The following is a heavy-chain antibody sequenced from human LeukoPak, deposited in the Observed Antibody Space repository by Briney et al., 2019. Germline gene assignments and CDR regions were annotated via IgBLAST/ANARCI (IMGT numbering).Heavy chain of an antibody. CDR3: ARVEYQLLTWRHLGDY. D-gene: IGHD2-2*01. CDR2: INHSGST. CDR1: GVSSSVYY. J-gene: IGHJ4*02. Sequence: KPSETLSLTCAVYGVSSSVYYWRWIRQPPRKGVGWIGEINHSGSTNYNPSLKSRVTMSVDTSKNQFSLKLTSVTAADTAVYYCARVEYQLLTWRHLGDYWGQGTLVTVSS. V-gene: IGHV4-34*01.